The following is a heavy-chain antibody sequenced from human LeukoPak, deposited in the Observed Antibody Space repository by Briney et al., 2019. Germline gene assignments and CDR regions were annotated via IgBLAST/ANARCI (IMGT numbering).Heavy chain of an antibody. V-gene: IGHV3-9*03. D-gene: IGHD4-17*01. CDR2: ISWNSKSI. Sequence: GGSLRLSCATSGFTFDGYAMHWVRQAPGKGLEWVSGISWNSKSIDYADSVKGRFTISRDNAKNSLYLQMNSLRAEDMALYYCAKDNGDFSFDYWGQGALVTVSS. J-gene: IGHJ4*02. CDR3: AKDNGDFSFDY. CDR1: GFTFDGYA.